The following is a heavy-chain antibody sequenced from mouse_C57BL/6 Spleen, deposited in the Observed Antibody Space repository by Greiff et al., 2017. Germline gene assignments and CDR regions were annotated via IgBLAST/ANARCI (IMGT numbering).Heavy chain of an antibody. D-gene: IGHD2-12*01. CDR3: ARDDNFDY. CDR1: GYTFTSYT. Sequence: QVQLKQSGAELARPGASVKMSCKASGYTFTSYTMHWVKQRPGQGLEWIGYITPSSGYTKYNQKFKDKATLTADKSSSTAYMQLSSLTSEDSAVXYCARDDNFDYWGQGTTLTVSS. J-gene: IGHJ2*01. CDR2: ITPSSGYT. V-gene: IGHV1-4*01.